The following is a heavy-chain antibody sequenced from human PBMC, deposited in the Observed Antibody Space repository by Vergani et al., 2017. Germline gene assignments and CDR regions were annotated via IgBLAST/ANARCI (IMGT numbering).Heavy chain of an antibody. V-gene: IGHV4-39*01. Sequence: QLQLQESGPGLVKPSETLSLPCPVSGDSISSSSYYWGWLRQPPGKGLEWIGSIYYSGSTYYNPSLKSRVTISVDTSKNQFSLKLSSVTAADTAVYYCARHRVGVVAAMAYFDYWGQGTLVTVSS. J-gene: IGHJ4*02. CDR1: GDSISSSSYY. CDR2: IYYSGST. D-gene: IGHD2-15*01. CDR3: ARHRVGVVAAMAYFDY.